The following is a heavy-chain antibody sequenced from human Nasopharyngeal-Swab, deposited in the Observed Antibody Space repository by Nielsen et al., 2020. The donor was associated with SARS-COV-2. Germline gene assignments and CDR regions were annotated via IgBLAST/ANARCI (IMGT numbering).Heavy chain of an antibody. V-gene: IGHV4-59*08. CDR3: ARHRCSGYSRSCFRFDY. CDR1: GGSTSSYY. J-gene: IGHJ4*02. Sequence: SETLSLTCPVSGGSTSSYYWSWIRPPPGKGLEWIGYIYYSGSTNYNPSLKSRVTISVDTSKNQFSLKLSSVTAADTAVYYCARHRCSGYSRSCFRFDYWGQGTLVNGSS. CDR2: IYYSGST. D-gene: IGHD6-13*01.